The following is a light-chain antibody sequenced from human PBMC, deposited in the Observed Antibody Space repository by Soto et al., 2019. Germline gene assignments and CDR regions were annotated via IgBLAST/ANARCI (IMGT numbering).Light chain of an antibody. J-gene: IGLJ1*01. CDR1: SSDVGAYNY. CDR2: DVS. V-gene: IGLV2-14*01. CDR3: SSYTTSNTRQIV. Sequence: QSVLAQPASVSGSPGQSITISCTGTSSDVGAYNYVSWYRQHPGKAPKFMIYDVSNRPLGVSNRFSGSKSGNSASLTISGLQAEDEADYYCSSYTTSNTRQIVFGTGTKVTVL.